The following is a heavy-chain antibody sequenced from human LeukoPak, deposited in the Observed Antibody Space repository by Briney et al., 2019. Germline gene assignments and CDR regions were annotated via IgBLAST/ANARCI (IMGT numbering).Heavy chain of an antibody. Sequence: SETLSLTCTVSDYSFSSGYCWSWIRQPPGKGLEWIGSIYYSGSTYYNPSLKSRVTISVDTSKNQFSLKLSSVTAADTAVYYCARVEGTYYGSGSYYDWFDPWGQGTLVTVSS. CDR1: DYSFSSGYC. J-gene: IGHJ5*02. CDR3: ARVEGTYYGSGSYYDWFDP. V-gene: IGHV4-38-2*02. CDR2: IYYSGST. D-gene: IGHD3-10*01.